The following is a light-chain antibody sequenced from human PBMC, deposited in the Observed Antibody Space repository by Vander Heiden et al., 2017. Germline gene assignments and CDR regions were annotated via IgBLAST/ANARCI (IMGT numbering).Light chain of an antibody. Sequence: SALTQPRSVSGSPGQSVTISCTGTSSDVGGYNYVSWYQQHPGKATKLMIYDVAQRPSGVPDRFSGSKSGNTASLTISGLQAEDEADYYCCSYAGSYVYVFGTGT. V-gene: IGLV2-11*01. CDR3: CSYAGSYVYV. J-gene: IGLJ1*01. CDR2: DVA. CDR1: SSDVGGYNY.